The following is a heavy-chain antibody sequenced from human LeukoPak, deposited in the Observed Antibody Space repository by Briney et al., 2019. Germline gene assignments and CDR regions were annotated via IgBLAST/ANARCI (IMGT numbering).Heavy chain of an antibody. J-gene: IGHJ4*02. CDR3: ARDLYSYGYYFDY. CDR1: GFTYRSYA. D-gene: IGHD5-18*01. Sequence: GGSLRLSCAASGFTYRSYAMHWVRQAPGKGLEWVAVISYDGSNKYYADSVKGRFTISRDNSKNTLYLQVHSLRAEDTAVYYCARDLYSYGYYFDYWGRGALVTVSS. CDR2: ISYDGSNK. V-gene: IGHV3-30*04.